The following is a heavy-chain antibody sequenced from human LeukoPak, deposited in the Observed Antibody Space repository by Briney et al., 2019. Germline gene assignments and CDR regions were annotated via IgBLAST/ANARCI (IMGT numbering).Heavy chain of an antibody. CDR3: TRDRVVGATQGLGA. D-gene: IGHD1-26*01. CDR2: IKQDGSEK. V-gene: IGHV3-7*01. CDR1: GFTFSSYW. J-gene: IGHJ4*02. Sequence: PGGSLRLSCAASGFTFSSYWMSWVRQAPGKGLEWVANIKQDGSEKYYVDSVKGRFTISRDNAKNSLYLQMNSLRVEDTAIYYCTRDRVVGATQGLGAWGQGTLVTVSS.